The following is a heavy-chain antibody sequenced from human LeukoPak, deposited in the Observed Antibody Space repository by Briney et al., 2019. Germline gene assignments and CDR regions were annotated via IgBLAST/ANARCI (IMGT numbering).Heavy chain of an antibody. CDR1: GYTFTSYD. D-gene: IGHD3-10*01. CDR2: IIPILGIA. Sequence: ASVKVSCKASGYTFTSYDINWVRQAPGQGLEWMGRIIPILGIANYAQKFQGRVTITADKSMSTAYMELSSLRSEDTAVYYCARGIGGSGDYWGQGTLVTVSS. J-gene: IGHJ4*02. V-gene: IGHV1-69*04. CDR3: ARGIGGSGDY.